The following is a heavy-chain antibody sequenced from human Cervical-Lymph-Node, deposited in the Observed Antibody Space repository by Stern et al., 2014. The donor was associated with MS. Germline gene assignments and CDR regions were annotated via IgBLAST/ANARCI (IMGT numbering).Heavy chain of an antibody. D-gene: IGHD2-2*01. CDR3: ARACRTTSCYEDTFDL. V-gene: IGHV1-18*04. J-gene: IGHJ3*01. Sequence: QVQLGQSGAEVKKPGASVKVSCKASRYTFTNYGVTWVRQAPGQGLQWMGWINAYNGHTKYSQELQGRVIMTADTSTSTAYMELRNLRSDDTAVYYCARACRTTSCYEDTFDLWGQGTMITVSS. CDR1: RYTFTNYG. CDR2: INAYNGHT.